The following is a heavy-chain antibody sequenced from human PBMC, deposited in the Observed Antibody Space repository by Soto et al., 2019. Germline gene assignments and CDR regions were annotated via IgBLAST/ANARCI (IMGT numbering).Heavy chain of an antibody. Sequence: ASVKFSCKASGYTFTSYYMHWVRQAPGQGLEWMGIINPSGGSTSYAQKFQGRVTMTRDTSTSTVYMELSSLRSEDTAVYYCAREASNNYDFWSGPSSIYGMDVWGQGTTVTVSS. D-gene: IGHD3-3*01. CDR1: GYTFTSYY. J-gene: IGHJ6*02. CDR2: INPSGGST. CDR3: AREASNNYDFWSGPSSIYGMDV. V-gene: IGHV1-46*01.